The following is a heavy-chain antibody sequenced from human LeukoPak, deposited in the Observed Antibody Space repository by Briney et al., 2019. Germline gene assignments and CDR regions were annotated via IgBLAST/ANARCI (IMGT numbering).Heavy chain of an antibody. CDR1: GGTFSSYA. J-gene: IGHJ4*02. V-gene: IGHV1-69*01. D-gene: IGHD3-9*01. CDR3: ARGHYDILTGLRNFDY. Sequence: SLVKVSCKASGGTFSSYAISWVRQAPGQGLEWMGGIIPIFGTANYAQKFQGRVTITADESTSTAYMELSSLRSEDTAVYYCARGHYDILTGLRNFDYWGQGTLVTVSS. CDR2: IIPIFGTA.